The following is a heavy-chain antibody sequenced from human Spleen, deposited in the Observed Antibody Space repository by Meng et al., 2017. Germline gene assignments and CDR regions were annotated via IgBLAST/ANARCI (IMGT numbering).Heavy chain of an antibody. CDR2: MTPNNGKT. V-gene: IGHV1-8*01. CDR1: GYTFINDD. CDR3: ARVVVVATASGNHYYYYYGLDV. Sequence: ASVKVSCKAAGYTFINDDINWGRQATGQGREWMGWMTPNNGKTGYAQKFQGGVTMTTNTSISTAYMELSSLRSDDTAVYYCARVVVVATASGNHYYYYYGLDVWGQGTTVTVSS. J-gene: IGHJ6*02. D-gene: IGHD2-21*02.